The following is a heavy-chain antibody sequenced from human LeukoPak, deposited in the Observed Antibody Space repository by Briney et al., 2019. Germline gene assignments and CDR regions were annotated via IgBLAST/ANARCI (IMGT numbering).Heavy chain of an antibody. V-gene: IGHV1-18*01. D-gene: IGHD2-2*03. CDR2: VSTYTGNT. CDR3: GRDEDIPTYPNWIET. CDR1: GYSFFNTG. Sequence: ASVKVSCKASGYSFFNTGITWVRQAPGQGPEWIGWVSTYTGNTNYAEKVQGRATMTTDTSTDTAYMELRSLISDDTAVYYCGRDEDIPTYPNWIETWGQGTLVTVSS. J-gene: IGHJ5*02.